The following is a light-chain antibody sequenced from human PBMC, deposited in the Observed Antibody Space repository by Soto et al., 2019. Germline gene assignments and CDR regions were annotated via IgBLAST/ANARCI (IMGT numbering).Light chain of an antibody. CDR1: QSISSY. CDR3: KQRSYWPWT. CDR2: DAS. Sequence: EIVLTQSPATLSLSPGDGATLSCRASQSISSYLVWYQQKPGQAPRLLIYDASNRATGIPARFSGSGSGTDFTLTISSLEPEDFAVYYCKQRSYWPWTFGRGTNLEIK. V-gene: IGKV3-11*01. J-gene: IGKJ1*01.